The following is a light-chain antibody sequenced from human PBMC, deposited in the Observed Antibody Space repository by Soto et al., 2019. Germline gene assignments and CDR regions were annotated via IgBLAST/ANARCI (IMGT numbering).Light chain of an antibody. CDR1: QSISRY. CDR3: QHSYSTPPEYT. Sequence: DIQMTQSPSSLSASVGDRVTITCRASQSISRYLNWYQQKPGKAPKLLIYGASSLQSGVPSRFSGSGSGTDFTLTISSLQFDEFATHYCQHSYSTPPEYTFGKGTKVDIK. CDR2: GAS. V-gene: IGKV1-39*01. J-gene: IGKJ2*01.